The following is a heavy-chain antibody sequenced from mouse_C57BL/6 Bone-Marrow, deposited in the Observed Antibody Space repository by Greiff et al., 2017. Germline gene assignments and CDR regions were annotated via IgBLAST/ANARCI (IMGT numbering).Heavy chain of an antibody. V-gene: IGHV5-6*01. Sequence: EVKLMESGGDLVKPGGSLKLSCAASGFTFSSYGMSWVRQTPDKRLEWVGTISSGGSYTYYPDSVKGRFTISRDNAKNTLYLQMSSLKSEDTAKYDCARHPYSKPMDYWGQGTSVTVSS. CDR2: ISSGGSYT. J-gene: IGHJ4*01. CDR3: ARHPYSKPMDY. D-gene: IGHD2-5*01. CDR1: GFTFSSYG.